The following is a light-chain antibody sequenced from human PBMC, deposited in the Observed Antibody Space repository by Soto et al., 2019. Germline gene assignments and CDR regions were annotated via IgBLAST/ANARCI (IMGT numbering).Light chain of an antibody. CDR3: QRYGSSPLST. Sequence: EIVFTQSPGTLSLSPGERATLSCRASQSVSSSYLAWYQQNPGXAPRLLIYGSSTRATGIPGRFRGSGSGTDFTLTISRLEPEDFEVYFCQRYGSSPLSTFRQGTRLEIK. CDR1: QSVSSSY. J-gene: IGKJ5*01. CDR2: GSS. V-gene: IGKV3-20*01.